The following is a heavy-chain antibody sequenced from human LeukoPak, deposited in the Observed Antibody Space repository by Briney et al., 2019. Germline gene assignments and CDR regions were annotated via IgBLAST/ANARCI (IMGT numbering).Heavy chain of an antibody. J-gene: IGHJ4*02. CDR2: IHYSGST. CDR3: ARDMGDSSGYNFDY. D-gene: IGHD3-22*01. V-gene: IGHV4-59*01. CDR1: GGSISSYY. Sequence: SETLSLTCTVSGGSISSYYWSWIRQPPGKGLEWIGYIHYSGSTNYNPSLKSRVTISVDTSKNQFSLKLSSVTAADTAVYYCARDMGDSSGYNFDYWGQGTLVTVSS.